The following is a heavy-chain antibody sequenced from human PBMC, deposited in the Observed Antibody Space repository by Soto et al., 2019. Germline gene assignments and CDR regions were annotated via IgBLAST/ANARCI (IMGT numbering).Heavy chain of an antibody. J-gene: IGHJ6*02. D-gene: IGHD3-22*01. Sequence: PGGSLRLSCAASGFTFSSYAMHWVRQAPGKGLEWVAVISYDGSNKYYADSVKGRFTISRDNSKNTLYLQMNSLRAEDTAVYYCARDTRGKIVVVYYYYGMDVWGQGTTLTVSS. V-gene: IGHV3-30-3*01. CDR2: ISYDGSNK. CDR1: GFTFSSYA. CDR3: ARDTRGKIVVVYYYYGMDV.